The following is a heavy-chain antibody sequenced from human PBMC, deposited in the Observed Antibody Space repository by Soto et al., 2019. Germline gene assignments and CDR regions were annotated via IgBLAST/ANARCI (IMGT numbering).Heavy chain of an antibody. Sequence: QVQLVQSGAEVRKPGASVKVSCKASGYTFTEYDMSWVRQAPGQGLEGMGWISLYNDNRHYAEKVQGRVTLTIDKSTSTAYMEMRSPISDDTAIYYCARYRGDPYWYFDLWGRGTLVTVSS. CDR2: ISLYNDNR. CDR3: ARYRGDPYWYFDL. CDR1: GYTFTEYD. V-gene: IGHV1-18*01. J-gene: IGHJ2*01. D-gene: IGHD4-17*01.